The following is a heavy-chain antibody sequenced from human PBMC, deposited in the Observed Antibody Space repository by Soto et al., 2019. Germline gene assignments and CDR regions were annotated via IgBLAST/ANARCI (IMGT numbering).Heavy chain of an antibody. CDR2: ISAYNGNT. V-gene: IGHV1-18*04. Sequence: ASVKVSCKASGYTFTSYGISWVRQAPGQGLEWMGWISAYNGNTNYAQKLQGRVTMTTDTSTSTAYMELRSLRSDDTAVYYCARVFGDENQGNWNYGNYYYYYGMDVWGQGTTVTVSS. CDR1: GYTFTSYG. J-gene: IGHJ6*02. D-gene: IGHD1-7*01. CDR3: ARVFGDENQGNWNYGNYYYYYGMDV.